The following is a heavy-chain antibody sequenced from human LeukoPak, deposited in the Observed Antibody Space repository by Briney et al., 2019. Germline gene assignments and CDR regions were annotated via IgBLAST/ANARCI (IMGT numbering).Heavy chain of an antibody. CDR3: AKDATTVTSQGDY. CDR2: IRYDGSNK. J-gene: IGHJ4*02. CDR1: GFTFSSYG. V-gene: IGHV3-30*02. D-gene: IGHD4-17*01. Sequence: GGSLRLSCAASGFTFSSYGMYWVRQAPGKGLEWVAFIRYDGSNKYYADSVKGRFTVSRDNSKNTVYLQMNSLRAEDTAVYYCAKDATTVTSQGDYWGQGTLVTVSS.